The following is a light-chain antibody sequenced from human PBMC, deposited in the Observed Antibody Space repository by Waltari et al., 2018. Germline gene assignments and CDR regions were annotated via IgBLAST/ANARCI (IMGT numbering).Light chain of an antibody. J-gene: IGLJ1*01. Sequence: QAGLTQPPSVSKHLGQTATATCTGNNNNVATEGVAWLHQHQGHPPKLLFDRNDNRPLGISERFSAFRSGDTASLTITRLQPEDEADYYCATWDDGLKSYVFGPGTKVTVL. V-gene: IGLV10-54*04. CDR1: NNNVATEG. CDR2: RND. CDR3: ATWDDGLKSYV.